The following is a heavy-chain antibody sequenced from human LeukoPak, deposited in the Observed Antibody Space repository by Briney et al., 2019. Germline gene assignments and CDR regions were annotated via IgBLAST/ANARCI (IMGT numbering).Heavy chain of an antibody. CDR2: IYYSGST. V-gene: IGHV4-59*12. J-gene: IGHJ4*02. CDR3: AREESRYGFYYFDY. CDR1: GGSISNYY. D-gene: IGHD5-18*01. Sequence: PSETLSLTCTVSGGSISNYYWSWIRQSPGKGLEWIGYIYYSGSTNYNPSLKSRVTISVDTSKNQFSLKLSSVTAADTAVYYCAREESRYGFYYFDYWGQGTLVTVSS.